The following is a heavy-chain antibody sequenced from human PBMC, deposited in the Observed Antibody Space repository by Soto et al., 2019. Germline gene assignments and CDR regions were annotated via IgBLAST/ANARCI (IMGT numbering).Heavy chain of an antibody. CDR2: IYPPDSDT. CDR1: GYSFTKYW. CDR3: ARGEYFYDSSGYYYLDY. V-gene: IGHV5-51*01. Sequence: GESLKISCKGSGYSFTKYWIGWVRQTPGKVLEWMGVIYPPDSDTRYNPSFQGQVTISVDRFISTAYLQWNSLKASDTAIYYCARGEYFYDSSGYYYLDYWGQGXLVTVSS. D-gene: IGHD3-22*01. J-gene: IGHJ4*02.